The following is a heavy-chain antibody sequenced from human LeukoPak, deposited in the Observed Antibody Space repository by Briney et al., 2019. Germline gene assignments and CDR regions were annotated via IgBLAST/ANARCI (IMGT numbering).Heavy chain of an antibody. D-gene: IGHD2-2*01. J-gene: IGHJ4*02. CDR2: ISSSSSYI. Sequence: GGSLRLSCAASGFTFSSYSMNWVRQAPGKGLEWVSSISSSSSYIYYADSVKGRFTISRDNAKNSLYVQMNSLRAEDTAVYYCASAWCSSTSCYAPALDYWGQGTLVTVSS. CDR1: GFTFSSYS. CDR3: ASAWCSSTSCYAPALDY. V-gene: IGHV3-21*01.